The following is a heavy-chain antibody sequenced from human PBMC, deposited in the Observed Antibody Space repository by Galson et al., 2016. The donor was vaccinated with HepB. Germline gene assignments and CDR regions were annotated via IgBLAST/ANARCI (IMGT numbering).Heavy chain of an antibody. J-gene: IGHJ2*01. D-gene: IGHD4-11*01. Sequence: SVKVSCKASGYTFAGYYIHWVRQAPGQGLEWIGWINPGTGDANYAQKFQGRVTMTTDTSISTAYLELSRLTSDDTAVYYCARVEDYSNLSDLWGRGTLVPVSS. CDR3: ARVEDYSNLSDL. V-gene: IGHV1-2*02. CDR2: INPGTGDA. CDR1: GYTFAGYY.